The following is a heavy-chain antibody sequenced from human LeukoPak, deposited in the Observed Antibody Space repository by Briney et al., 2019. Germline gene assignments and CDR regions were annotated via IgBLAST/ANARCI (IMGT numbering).Heavy chain of an antibody. Sequence: SMRLSCPPSTFTLSTYEMNWVRHAPGKGLEWVSYISSSDSTIYYAESVKGRFTISRDNAKNSLYLQMNSLRAEDTAVYFCARERFCSSTNCLTFDNWGQGTLVTVSS. D-gene: IGHD2-2*01. CDR2: ISSSDSTI. J-gene: IGHJ4*02. CDR1: TFTLSTYE. CDR3: ARERFCSSTNCLTFDN. V-gene: IGHV3-48*03.